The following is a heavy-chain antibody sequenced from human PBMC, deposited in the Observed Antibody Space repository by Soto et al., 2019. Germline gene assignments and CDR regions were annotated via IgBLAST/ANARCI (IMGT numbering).Heavy chain of an antibody. Sequence: QVQLVQSGPEVKMPGASVKVSCKTSGYHFTAYGLAWLRQAPGQRPEWMGWVSTNNADTNYAQKFKGRVTMTTDKSTTTTYMELRSLRSDDTAVYYCARELNTDSSAYYSFADWGQGTLVTVSS. J-gene: IGHJ4*02. V-gene: IGHV1-18*01. CDR1: GYHFTAYG. CDR2: VSTNNADT. CDR3: ARELNTDSSAYYSFAD. D-gene: IGHD3-22*01.